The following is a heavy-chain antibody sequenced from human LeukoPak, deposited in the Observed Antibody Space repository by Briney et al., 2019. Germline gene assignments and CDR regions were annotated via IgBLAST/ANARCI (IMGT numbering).Heavy chain of an antibody. D-gene: IGHD2-8*01. CDR1: GFTFSNYA. V-gene: IGHV3-30-3*01. J-gene: IGHJ3*02. Sequence: PGGSLRLSCAATGFTFSNYAIHWGRQAPGKGLEWVAFISDDGSRQHYADSVKGRFTISRDNAKRSLYLQMNSLRAEDTAVYYCARSFCINGVCYQSAFDIWGQGTMVTVSS. CDR2: ISDDGSRQ. CDR3: ARSFCINGVCYQSAFDI.